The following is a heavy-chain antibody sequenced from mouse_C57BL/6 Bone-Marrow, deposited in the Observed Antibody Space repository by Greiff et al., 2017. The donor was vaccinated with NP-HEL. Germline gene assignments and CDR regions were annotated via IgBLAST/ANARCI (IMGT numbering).Heavy chain of an antibody. J-gene: IGHJ4*01. CDR2: IYPGSGST. CDR1: GYTFTSYW. Sequence: QVQLQQPGAELVKPGASVKMSCKASGYTFTSYWITWVKQRPGQGLEWIGDIYPGSGSTNYNEKFKSKATLTVDKSSSTAYMQLSSLTSEDSAVYYCARHDYDVRYAMDYWGQGTSVTVSS. CDR3: ARHDYDVRYAMDY. V-gene: IGHV1-55*01. D-gene: IGHD2-4*01.